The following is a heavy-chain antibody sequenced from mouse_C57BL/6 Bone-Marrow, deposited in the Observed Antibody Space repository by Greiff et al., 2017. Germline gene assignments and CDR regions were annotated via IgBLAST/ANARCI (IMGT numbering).Heavy chain of an antibody. CDR3: ARSGTGSYFDY. D-gene: IGHD4-1*01. CDR2: IDPSDSYT. Sequence: QVQLQQSGAELVKPGASVKLSCKASGYTFTSYWMQWVKQRPGQGLEWIGEIDPSDSYTNYNQKFKGKATLTVDTSSSTAYMQLSSLTSEDSAVYYCARSGTGSYFDYWGQGTTLTVSS. J-gene: IGHJ2*01. CDR1: GYTFTSYW. V-gene: IGHV1-50*01.